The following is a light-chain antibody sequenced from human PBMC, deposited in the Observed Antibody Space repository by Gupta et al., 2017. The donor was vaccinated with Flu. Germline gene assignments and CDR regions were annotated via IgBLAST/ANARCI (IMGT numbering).Light chain of an antibody. CDR2: NAS. CDR3: QQTYNTSWT. Sequence: GDRVTITCRASQSIINYLNWYQQKPGKAPILLIYNASSLQSGVPSKFSGSGSGTDFTLTISSLQPEDFAAYYCQQTYNTSWTFGQGTKVEVK. J-gene: IGKJ1*01. V-gene: IGKV1-39*01. CDR1: QSIINY.